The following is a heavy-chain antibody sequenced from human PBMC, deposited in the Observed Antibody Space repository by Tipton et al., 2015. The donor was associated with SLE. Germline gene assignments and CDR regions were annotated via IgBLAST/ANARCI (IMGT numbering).Heavy chain of an antibody. CDR2: IKSKTAGGTT. V-gene: IGHV3-15*01. Sequence: SLRLSCTASGFSFSNAWMSWVRQAAGKGLEWVGRIKSKTAGGTTDYAAPVKGRFSISRDDSKDTLYLQMNSLRAEDTAVYYCTDHDAFDIWGQGTMVTVSS. J-gene: IGHJ3*02. CDR3: TDHDAFDI. CDR1: GFSFSNAW.